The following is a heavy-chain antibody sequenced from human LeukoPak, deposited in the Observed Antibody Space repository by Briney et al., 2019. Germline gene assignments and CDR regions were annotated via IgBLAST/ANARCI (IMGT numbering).Heavy chain of an antibody. CDR3: ARSLHYDILTGSGMDV. D-gene: IGHD3-9*01. CDR2: ISSSGSTI. CDR1: GFTFSDYY. V-gene: IGHV3-11*01. J-gene: IGHJ6*02. Sequence: GGSLRLSCAASGFTFSDYYMSWIRQAPGKGLGWVSYISSSGSTIYYADSVKGRFTISRDNAKNSLYLQMNSLRAEDTAVYYCARSLHYDILTGSGMDVWGQGTTVTVSS.